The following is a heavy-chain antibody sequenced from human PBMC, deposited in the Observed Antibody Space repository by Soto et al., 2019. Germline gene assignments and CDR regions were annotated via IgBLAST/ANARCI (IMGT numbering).Heavy chain of an antibody. CDR3: GRGSSGTKVEY. CDR1: GGTVSNSA. CDR2: IIPIFGPA. D-gene: IGHD2-15*01. Sequence: QVQLVQSGAEVRKPGSSVKVSCKASGGTVSNSAISWLRQAPGQGLEWMGGIIPIFGPAVYARKFRGRVTITANEPKSTAYMELGAVGSEDTAVYYWGRGSSGTKVEYWGQGTLVTVSS. J-gene: IGHJ4*02. V-gene: IGHV1-69*01.